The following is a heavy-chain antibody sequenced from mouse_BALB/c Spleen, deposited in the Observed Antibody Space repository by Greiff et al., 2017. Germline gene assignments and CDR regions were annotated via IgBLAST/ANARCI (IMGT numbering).Heavy chain of an antibody. V-gene: IGHV5-6-5*01. CDR3: ARGLYRDWFAY. CDR1: GFTFSSYA. D-gene: IGHD1-3*01. J-gene: IGHJ3*01. Sequence: EVQGVESGGGLVKPGGSLKLSCAASGFTFSSYAMSWVRQTPEKRLEWVASISSGGSTYYPDSVKGRFTISRDNARNILYLQMSSLRSEDTAMYYCARGLYRDWFAYWGQGTLVTVSA. CDR2: ISSGGST.